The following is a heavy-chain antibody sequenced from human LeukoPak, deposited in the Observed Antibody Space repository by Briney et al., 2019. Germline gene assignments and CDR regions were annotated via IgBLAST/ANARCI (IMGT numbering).Heavy chain of an antibody. CDR3: ARDRSPYQLLRDFDY. Sequence: GASLKVSCKASGYTFTGYYMHWVRQAPGQGLEWMGWINPNSGGTNYAQKFQGRVTMTRDTSISTAYMELSRLRSDDTAVYYCARDRSPYQLLRDFDYWGQGTLVTVSS. V-gene: IGHV1-2*02. CDR1: GYTFTGYY. J-gene: IGHJ4*02. CDR2: INPNSGGT. D-gene: IGHD2-2*01.